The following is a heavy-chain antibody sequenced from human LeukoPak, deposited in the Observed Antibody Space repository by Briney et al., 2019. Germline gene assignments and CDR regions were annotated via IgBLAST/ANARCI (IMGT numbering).Heavy chain of an antibody. CDR1: GYTFTSYD. V-gene: IGHV1-8*01. Sequence: GASVKVSCKASGYTFTSYDINWVRQATGQGLEWMGWMNPNSGNTGYAQKFQGRVTINGNTSISTAYMELSSLRSEDTAVYYCARATTWSGNFYYFDYWAQGTLVTVSS. J-gene: IGHJ4*02. CDR3: ARATTWSGNFYYFDY. CDR2: MNPNSGNT. D-gene: IGHD3-3*01.